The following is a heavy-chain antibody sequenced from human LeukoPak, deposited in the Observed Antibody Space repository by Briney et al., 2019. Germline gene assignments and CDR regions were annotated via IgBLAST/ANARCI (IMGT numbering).Heavy chain of an antibody. J-gene: IGHJ5*02. CDR1: GGSISSGDYY. CDR2: IYYSGST. Sequence: SQTLSLTFTVSGGSISSGDYYWSWIRQPPGKGLEWIGYIYYSGSTYYNPSLKSRVTISVDTSKNQFSLKLSSVTAADTAVYYCARGSPVKIHWFDPWGQGTLVTVSS. V-gene: IGHV4-30-4*08. CDR3: ARGSPVKIHWFDP. D-gene: IGHD3-10*01.